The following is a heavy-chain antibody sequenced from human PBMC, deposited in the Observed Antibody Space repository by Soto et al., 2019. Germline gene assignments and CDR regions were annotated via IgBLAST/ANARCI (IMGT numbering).Heavy chain of an antibody. CDR3: ARDLGGCSAGSCRYNWLDS. D-gene: IGHD2-15*01. CDR1: GDTFTNYA. CDR2: IIPIYGTA. Sequence: QVQLVQSGAEVKKPGSSVKVSCKASGDTFTNYAISWVRQAPGQGLEWMGGIIPIYGTAHYAQKIQDRVTITEDTSASIADMELSSLRPEDTAVYYCARDLGGCSAGSCRYNWLDSWGQGTLVTVSS. J-gene: IGHJ5*01. V-gene: IGHV1-69*06.